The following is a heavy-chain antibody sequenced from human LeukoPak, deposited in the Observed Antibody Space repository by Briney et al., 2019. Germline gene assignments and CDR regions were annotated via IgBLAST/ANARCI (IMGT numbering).Heavy chain of an antibody. CDR2: IYYSGNT. CDR3: ARQTGVGLFILP. V-gene: IGHV4-39*01. J-gene: IGHJ4*02. CDR1: GGSISSSSYY. Sequence: SETLSLACTVSGGSISSSSYYWGWIRQSPGKGLEWIGSIYYSGNTYYNPSLKSRVTISVDTSKNQFSLKLTSVTAADTAVYYCARQTGVGLFILPGGQGTLVTVSS. D-gene: IGHD3-3*01.